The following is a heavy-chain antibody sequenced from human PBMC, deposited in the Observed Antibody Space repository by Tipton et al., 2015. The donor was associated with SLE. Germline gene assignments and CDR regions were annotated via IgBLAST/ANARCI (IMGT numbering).Heavy chain of an antibody. CDR3: ARTNYRDPFDI. V-gene: IGHV4-59*11. D-gene: IGHD5-24*01. Sequence: LRLSCTVSGGSISSHYWSWIRQPPGKGLEWIGYIYYSGNTNYNPSLKSRVTISVDTSKNQFSLKLSSVTAADTALYYCARTNYRDPFDIWGQGTMVTVSS. CDR1: GGSISSHY. J-gene: IGHJ3*02. CDR2: IYYSGNT.